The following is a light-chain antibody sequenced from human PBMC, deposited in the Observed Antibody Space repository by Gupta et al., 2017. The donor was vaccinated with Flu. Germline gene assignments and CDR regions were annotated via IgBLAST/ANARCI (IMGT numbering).Light chain of an antibody. Sequence: QPVLTQPPSVSGAPGQRVPISCTGSRSNIGAGYDVHWYQQLPGTAPKLLIYGNSNRPSGVPDRCSGSKSGTSASLAITGLQAEDEADYYCQSYDSSLSARVFGGGTKLTVL. V-gene: IGLV1-40*01. CDR1: RSNIGAGYD. J-gene: IGLJ3*02. CDR3: QSYDSSLSARV. CDR2: GNS.